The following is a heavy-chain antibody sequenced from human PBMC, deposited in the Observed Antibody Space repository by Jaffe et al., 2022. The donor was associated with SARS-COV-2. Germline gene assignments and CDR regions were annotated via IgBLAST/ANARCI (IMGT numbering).Heavy chain of an antibody. CDR1: GYTFSNYG. V-gene: IGHV1-18*01. CDR3: ARDPGTRVFTY. D-gene: IGHD2-8*01. J-gene: IGHJ4*02. CDR2: ISAYNSNT. Sequence: QVQLVQSGAEVKKPGASVEVSCKASGYTFSNYGISWVRQVPGQGPEWMGWISAYNSNTNYAQKFQDRVTLSTDTSTDTAYMELRSLTSDDTAVYYCARDPGTRVFTYWGQGTLVTVSS.